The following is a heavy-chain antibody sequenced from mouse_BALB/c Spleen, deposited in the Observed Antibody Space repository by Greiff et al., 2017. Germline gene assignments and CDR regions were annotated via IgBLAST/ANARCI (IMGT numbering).Heavy chain of an antibody. CDR1: GYTFTSYW. J-gene: IGHJ2*01. CDR2: IYPGNSDT. V-gene: IGHV1-5*01. Sequence: VQLQQSGTVLARPGASVKMSCKASGYTFTSYWMHWVKQRPGQGLEWIGAIYPGNSDTSYNQKFKGKAKLTAVTSTSTAYMELSSLTNEDSAVYYCTRYSYGRSYGGDYWGQGATRAVSS. CDR3: TRYSYGRSYGGDY. D-gene: IGHD1-1*01.